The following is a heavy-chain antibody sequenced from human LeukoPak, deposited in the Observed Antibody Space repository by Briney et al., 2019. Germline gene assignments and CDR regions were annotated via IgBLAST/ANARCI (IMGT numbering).Heavy chain of an antibody. V-gene: IGHV3-11*04. CDR3: ATIYFYGSGNY. CDR1: GFTFSDYY. J-gene: IGHJ4*02. Sequence: SGGSLRLSCAASGFTFSDYYMSWIRQAPGKGLEWVSYISSSGRTIYYADSLKGRFTISRDNAKNSLYLQMNSLIVEDTAVYYCATIYFYGSGNYWGQGTLVTVSS. D-gene: IGHD3-10*01. CDR2: ISSSGRTI.